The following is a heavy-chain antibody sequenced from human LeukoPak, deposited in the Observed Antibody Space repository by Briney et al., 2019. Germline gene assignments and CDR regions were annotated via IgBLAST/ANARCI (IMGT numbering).Heavy chain of an antibody. CDR1: GFTFNTYS. CDR3: ARAYFYDTSGYYYGY. D-gene: IGHD3-22*01. CDR2: ISDSGTYI. J-gene: IGHJ4*02. Sequence: PGGSLRLSCAASGFTFNTYSMTWVRQAPGKGLEWVSYISDSGTYIYYADSVKGRFTISRDNAKNSLYLQMNGLRAEDTAVYYCARAYFYDTSGYYYGYWGQGTLVTVPS. V-gene: IGHV3-21*01.